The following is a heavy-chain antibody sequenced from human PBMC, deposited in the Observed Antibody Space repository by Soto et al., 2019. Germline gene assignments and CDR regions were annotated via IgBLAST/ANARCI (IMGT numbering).Heavy chain of an antibody. J-gene: IGHJ4*02. Sequence: KTGGSLRLSCAASGFTFSNAWMSWVRQAPGKGLEWVGRIKSKTDGGTTDYAAPVKGRFTISRDDSKNTLYLQMNSLKTEDTAVYYCTTVNYGSGSFRFFRGKPAYYFDYWGQGTLVTVSS. D-gene: IGHD3-10*01. CDR2: IKSKTDGGTT. V-gene: IGHV3-15*01. CDR3: TTVNYGSGSFRFFRGKPAYYFDY. CDR1: GFTFSNAW.